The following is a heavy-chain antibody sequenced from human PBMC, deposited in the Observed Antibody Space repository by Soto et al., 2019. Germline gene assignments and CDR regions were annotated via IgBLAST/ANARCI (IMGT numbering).Heavy chain of an antibody. V-gene: IGHV3-21*01. Sequence: QLAESGGGLVKPGGSLRLSCAASGFTFSSYSMNWVRQAPGKGLEWVAFISSKSGYIYYADSVKGRFNISRDNAKNFLFFQMNSVRAEDTAVYYCARGYGSASYENWFDPWGHGTLVTVSS. D-gene: IGHD3-10*01. CDR3: ARGYGSASYENWFDP. J-gene: IGHJ5*02. CDR2: ISSKSGYI. CDR1: GFTFSSYS.